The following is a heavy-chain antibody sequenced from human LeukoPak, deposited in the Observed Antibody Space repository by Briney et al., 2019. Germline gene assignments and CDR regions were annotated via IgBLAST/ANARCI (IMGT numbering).Heavy chain of an antibody. Sequence: SETLSLTCTVSGGSISSSGSYWGWIRQPPGKGLEWIGSIYYSGSTYYNPSLKSRVTISVDTSKNQFSLKLSSVTAADTAVYYCARKKVATSNNWFDPWGQGTLVTVSS. CDR1: GGSISSSGSY. CDR3: ARKKVATSNNWFDP. CDR2: IYYSGST. J-gene: IGHJ5*02. V-gene: IGHV4-39*01. D-gene: IGHD5-12*01.